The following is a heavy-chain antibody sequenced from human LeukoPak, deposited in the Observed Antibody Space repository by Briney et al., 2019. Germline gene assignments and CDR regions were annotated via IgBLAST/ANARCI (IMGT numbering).Heavy chain of an antibody. CDR2: IYYSGST. Sequence: SETLSPTCTVSGGSISSGGYYWSWIRQHPGKGLEWIGYIYYSGSTYYNPSLKSRVTISVDTSKNQFSLKLSSVTAADTAVYYCARDAPGGSSAADAFDIWGQGTMVTVSS. CDR3: ARDAPGGSSAADAFDI. V-gene: IGHV4-31*03. CDR1: GGSISSGGYY. D-gene: IGHD2-2*01. J-gene: IGHJ3*02.